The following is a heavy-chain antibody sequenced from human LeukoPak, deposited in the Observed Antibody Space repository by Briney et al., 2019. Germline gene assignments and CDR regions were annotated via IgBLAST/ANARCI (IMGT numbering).Heavy chain of an antibody. CDR1: GLTFSYYA. CDR3: ARPIDNGSGSYYFDY. V-gene: IGHV3-30-3*01. J-gene: IGHJ4*02. Sequence: GRSLRLSCAASGLTFSYYAMHWVRQAPGKGLEWVAVISYDGSNEYYADSVKGRFTISRDNSKNTLSLQMNTLRPEDTAVYYCARPIDNGSGSYYFDYWGQGTLVTVSS. D-gene: IGHD3-10*01. CDR2: ISYDGSNE.